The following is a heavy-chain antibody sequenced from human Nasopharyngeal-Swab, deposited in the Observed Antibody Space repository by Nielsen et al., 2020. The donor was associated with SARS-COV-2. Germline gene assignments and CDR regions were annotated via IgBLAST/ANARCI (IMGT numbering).Heavy chain of an antibody. J-gene: IGHJ4*02. V-gene: IGHV3-15*01. CDR3: TTDQLVTVKTEY. CDR2: IKTKSEDETT. D-gene: IGHD4-17*01. Sequence: GESLKISCAASGFSFSKVWMSWVRQGPGKGLEWLGRIKTKSEDETTDYAAPVKGRFTISRDESKTTLYLQMNSLRTEDTGVYYCTTDQLVTVKTEYWGQGTLVTVSS. CDR1: GFSFSKVW.